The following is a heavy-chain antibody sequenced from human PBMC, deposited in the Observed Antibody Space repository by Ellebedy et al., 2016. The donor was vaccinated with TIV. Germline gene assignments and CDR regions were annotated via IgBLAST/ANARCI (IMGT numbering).Heavy chain of an antibody. CDR1: GGSIRNYY. V-gene: IGHV4-59*08. CDR2: IYYSGST. CDR3: ARTFYYESSGYQLFDD. D-gene: IGHD3-22*01. Sequence: MPSETLSLTCTVSGGSIRNYYWSWIRQPPGKGLEWIGYIYYSGSTNYNPSLKSRVTISVDTSRNQFSLNLSSLTAADTAVYYCARTFYYESSGYQLFDDWGQGTLVTVSS. J-gene: IGHJ4*02.